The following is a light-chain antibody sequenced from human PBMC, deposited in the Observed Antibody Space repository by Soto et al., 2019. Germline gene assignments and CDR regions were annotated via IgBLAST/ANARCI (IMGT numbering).Light chain of an antibody. V-gene: IGLV2-14*01. CDR3: SSYTTSSTSV. CDR2: EIS. Sequence: QSVLTQPASMSGSPGQSITISCTGTSSDVGGYNFVSWYQQYPGKAPKLMIFEISNRPSEVSNRFSGSKSGNTASLTISGLQAEDEADYYCSSYTTSSTSVFGTGTKLTVL. CDR1: SSDVGGYNF. J-gene: IGLJ1*01.